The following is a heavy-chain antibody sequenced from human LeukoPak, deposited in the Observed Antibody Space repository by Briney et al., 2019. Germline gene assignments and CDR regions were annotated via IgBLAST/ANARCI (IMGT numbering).Heavy chain of an antibody. CDR2: IRQDGSEK. CDR1: GFTFSSYW. D-gene: IGHD6-13*01. J-gene: IGHJ4*02. CDR3: ARDHIAAAGTSDY. V-gene: IGHV3-7*01. Sequence: GGSLRLSCAASGFTFSSYWMHWVRQAPGKGLEWVANIRQDGSEKYYVDSVKGRFTISRDNAKNSLYLQMNSLRAEDTAVYYCARDHIAAAGTSDYWGQGTLVTVSS.